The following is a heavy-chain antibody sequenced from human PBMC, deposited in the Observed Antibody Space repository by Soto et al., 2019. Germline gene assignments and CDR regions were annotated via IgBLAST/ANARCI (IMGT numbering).Heavy chain of an antibody. J-gene: IGHJ5*01. D-gene: IGHD2-15*01. CDR2: MYYSGGA. Sequence: PSETLSLTCAVSGVSIHNSHSFWGWIRRPPGKGLEFIGSMYYSGGANYNPSLKSRVTISLDTSKNQFSLTVNSVTAADTAIYYSGRVVEGATRHTDFDSWGQGTLGTVS. CDR1: GVSIHNSHSF. V-gene: IGHV4-39*01. CDR3: GRVVEGATRHTDFDS.